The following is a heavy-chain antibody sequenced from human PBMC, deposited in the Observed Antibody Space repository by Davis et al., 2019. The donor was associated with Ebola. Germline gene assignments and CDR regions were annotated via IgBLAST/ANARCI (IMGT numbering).Heavy chain of an antibody. CDR3: ARVIGHYDFWSGSISDYGLDV. Sequence: MPSETLSLTCIVSGGSISAYYWSWIRQPPGKALECIGYIYYSGSSNYNPSLKSRVTISVDTSKNQFSLKLSSVTAADTAVYYCARVIGHYDFWSGSISDYGLDVWGQGTTVTVSS. CDR2: IYYSGSS. CDR1: GGSISAYY. V-gene: IGHV4-59*01. J-gene: IGHJ6*02. D-gene: IGHD3-3*01.